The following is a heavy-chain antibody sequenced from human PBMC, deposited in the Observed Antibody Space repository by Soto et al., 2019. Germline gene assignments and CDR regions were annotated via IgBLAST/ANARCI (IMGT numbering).Heavy chain of an antibody. J-gene: IGHJ4*02. Sequence: QLQLQESGSGLVKPSQTLSLTCAVSGGSISSGGYSWSWIRQPPGKGLEWIGYIYHSGSTYYNPSLKRRVTIAVDRSKNQFSPTLSSVTAADTAVYYCARGAPVVNDYWGQGTLVTVSS. D-gene: IGHD3-22*01. CDR2: IYHSGST. CDR1: GGSISSGGYS. V-gene: IGHV4-30-2*01. CDR3: ARGAPVVNDY.